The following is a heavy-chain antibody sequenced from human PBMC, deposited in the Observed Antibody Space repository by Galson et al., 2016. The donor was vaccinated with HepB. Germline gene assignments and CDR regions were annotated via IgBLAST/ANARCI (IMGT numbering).Heavy chain of an antibody. J-gene: IGHJ4*02. CDR3: ARAIYSYGHLGGY. CDR1: GYTFTNYA. V-gene: IGHV1-3*01. D-gene: IGHD5-18*01. CDR2: INAANGAT. Sequence: SVKVSCKASGYTFTNYAMHWVRQAPGQGPEWLGWINAANGATQYSQRFQGRVTITRDTSASTAYMELSSLRSEDTAVYYCARAIYSYGHLGGYWGQGTLVTVSS.